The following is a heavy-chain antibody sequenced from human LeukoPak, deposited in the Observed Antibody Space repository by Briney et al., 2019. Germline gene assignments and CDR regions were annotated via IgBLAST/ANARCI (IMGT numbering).Heavy chain of an antibody. CDR2: INPNSGGT. CDR1: GYTFTGYY. V-gene: IGHV1-2*02. Sequence: ASVKVSCKASGYTFTGYYMHWVRQAPGQGLEWMGWINPNSGGTNCAQKFQGRVTMTRDTSINTAYMELSSLRFDDTAVYYCARGATAGRFSLRPTGAYYMDVWGKGATVTVSS. CDR3: ARGATAGRFSLRPTGAYYMDV. D-gene: IGHD6-13*01. J-gene: IGHJ6*03.